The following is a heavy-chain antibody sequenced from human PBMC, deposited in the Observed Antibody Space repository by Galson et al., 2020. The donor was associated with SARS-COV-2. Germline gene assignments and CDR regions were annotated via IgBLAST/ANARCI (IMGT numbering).Heavy chain of an antibody. Sequence: SETLSLTCAVYGGSFSGYYWSWIRQPPGKGLEWIGEINHSGSTNYNPSLKSRVPISVDTSTNQFSLKLSSVTAADTAVYYCARSSIAAAGVGVYYYYGMDVWGQGTTVTVSS. CDR3: ARSSIAAAGVGVYYYYGMDV. V-gene: IGHV4-34*01. J-gene: IGHJ6*02. CDR1: GGSFSGYY. CDR2: INHSGST. D-gene: IGHD6-13*01.